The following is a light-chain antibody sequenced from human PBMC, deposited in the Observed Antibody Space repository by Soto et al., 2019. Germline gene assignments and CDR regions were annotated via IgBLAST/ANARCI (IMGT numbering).Light chain of an antibody. CDR2: GAS. CDR3: QQYSNWPPLIT. V-gene: IGKV3D-15*01. CDR1: QSGFTN. Sequence: EIVMTQSPATLSVSPGKRLTLSCRASQSGFTNLAWYQQKPGRAPRRLIYGASTRATGIPARFSGSGSGTEFTRTVSSLHSEDVAVYYCQQYSNWPPLITFGGGTKVEIK. J-gene: IGKJ4*01.